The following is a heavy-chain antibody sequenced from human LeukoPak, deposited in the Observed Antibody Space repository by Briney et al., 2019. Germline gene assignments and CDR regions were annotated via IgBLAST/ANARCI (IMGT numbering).Heavy chain of an antibody. J-gene: IGHJ4*02. V-gene: IGHV3-30*18. Sequence: PGRSLRLSCAASGFTFSSYGMHWVRQAPGKGLEWVAVISYDGSNKYYADSVKGRFTISRDSSKNTLYLQMNSLRAEDMAVYYCAKDSQQQLLPSDYWGQGTLVTVSS. CDR2: ISYDGSNK. D-gene: IGHD6-13*01. CDR3: AKDSQQQLLPSDY. CDR1: GFTFSSYG.